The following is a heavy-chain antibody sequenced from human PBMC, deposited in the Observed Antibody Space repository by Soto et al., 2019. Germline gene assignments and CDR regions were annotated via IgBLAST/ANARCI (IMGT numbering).Heavy chain of an antibody. J-gene: IGHJ3*02. V-gene: IGHV1-46*01. D-gene: IGHD3-22*01. CDR1: GYTFTNYY. CDR2: INPTGDST. Sequence: AAVKVSCKASGYTFTNYYVHWVRQAPGEGLEWMGMINPTGDSTTYAQKLQGRVTMTTDTSTSTAYMELRSLRSDDTAVYYCARLLYYYDSSGYYPHAFDIWGQGTMVTVSS. CDR3: ARLLYYYDSSGYYPHAFDI.